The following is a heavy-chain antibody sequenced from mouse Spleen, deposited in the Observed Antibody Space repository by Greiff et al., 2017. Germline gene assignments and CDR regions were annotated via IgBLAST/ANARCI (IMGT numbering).Heavy chain of an antibody. J-gene: IGHJ2*01. CDR1: GYTFTDYE. Sequence: QVQLQQSGAELVRPGASVTLSCKASGYTFTDYEMHWVKQTPVHGLEWIGAIDPETGGTAYNQKFKGKATLTADKSSSTAYMELRSLTSEDSAVYYCTRWGYGYEENYWGQGTTLTVSS. D-gene: IGHD1-2*01. CDR3: TRWGYGYEENY. V-gene: IGHV1-15*01. CDR2: IDPETGGT.